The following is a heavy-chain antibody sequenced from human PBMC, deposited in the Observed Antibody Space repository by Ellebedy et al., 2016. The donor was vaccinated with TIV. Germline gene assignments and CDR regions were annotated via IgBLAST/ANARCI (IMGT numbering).Heavy chain of an antibody. CDR2: VSGSGGTT. V-gene: IGHV3-23*01. Sequence: PGGSLRLSCAASGFTFSSYAMSWVRQAPGKGLEWVSAVSGSGGTTYYADSVKGRFTISRDNSKNTLYLQMNSLRAEDTAVYYCARDWSGYFDPWGQGTLVTVSS. J-gene: IGHJ5*02. CDR1: GFTFSSYA. D-gene: IGHD3-3*01. CDR3: ARDWSGYFDP.